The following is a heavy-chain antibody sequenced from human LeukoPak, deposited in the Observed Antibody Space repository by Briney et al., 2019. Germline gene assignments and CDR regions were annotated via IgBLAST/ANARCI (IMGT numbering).Heavy chain of an antibody. J-gene: IGHJ4*02. CDR1: GFTFTNFW. CDR3: AGRDSARNPWAY. Sequence: GGSLRLSCAASGFTFTNFWMNWIRRAPGRGLEWVANIRPDGSEQFYVDSVKGRFTISRDNAKNSVYLQMNSLRADDTAVYYCAGRDSARNPWAYWGQGTLVAVST. CDR2: IRPDGSEQ. D-gene: IGHD4-11*01. V-gene: IGHV3-7*01.